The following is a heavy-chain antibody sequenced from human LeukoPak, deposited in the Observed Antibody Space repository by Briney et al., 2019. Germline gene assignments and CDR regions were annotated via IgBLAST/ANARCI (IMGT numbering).Heavy chain of an antibody. CDR3: ARAEDSSSFLDY. CDR1: GFTFSSYS. Sequence: PGGSLRLSCAASGFTFSSYSMNWVRRAPGKGLEWVSSISSSSSYIYYADSVKGRFTISRDNAKNSLYLQMNSLRAEDTAVYYCARAEDSSSFLDYWGQGTLATVSS. J-gene: IGHJ4*02. V-gene: IGHV3-21*01. CDR2: ISSSSSYI. D-gene: IGHD6-6*01.